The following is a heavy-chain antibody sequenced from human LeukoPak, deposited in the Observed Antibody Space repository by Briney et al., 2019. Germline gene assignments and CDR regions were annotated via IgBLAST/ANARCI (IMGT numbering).Heavy chain of an antibody. V-gene: IGHV4-31*03. Sequence: PSQTLSLTCTVSGGSISSGGYYWSWIRQHPGKGLEWIGYIYYSGSTYYNPSLKSRVTISVDTSKNQFSLKLSSVTAAGTAVYYCARGGGTTSQPDYWGQGTLVTVSS. D-gene: IGHD3-16*01. CDR3: ARGGGTTSQPDY. CDR1: GGSISSGGYY. CDR2: IYYSGST. J-gene: IGHJ4*02.